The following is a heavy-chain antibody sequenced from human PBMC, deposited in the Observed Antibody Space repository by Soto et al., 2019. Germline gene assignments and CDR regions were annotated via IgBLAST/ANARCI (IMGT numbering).Heavy chain of an antibody. J-gene: IGHJ6*02. D-gene: IGHD3-3*01. CDR1: GFSFSKYA. Sequence: EVQLSESGGGLVQPGGSLRLSCAASGFSFSKYAMMWVRQAPGKGLEWVAGILGSGGTYHADSVKGRFTISKDNSKNTLYLQMNSLRAEDTAVYYCARDPTSTIFGVVIFYYYGMDVWGQGTTVTVSS. CDR2: ILGSGGT. V-gene: IGHV3-23*01. CDR3: ARDPTSTIFGVVIFYYYGMDV.